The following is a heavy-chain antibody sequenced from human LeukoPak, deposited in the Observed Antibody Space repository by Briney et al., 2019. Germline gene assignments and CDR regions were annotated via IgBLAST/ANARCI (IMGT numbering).Heavy chain of an antibody. CDR2: ISSSSSYI. J-gene: IGHJ4*02. D-gene: IGHD2-21*02. CDR3: AREGPYCGGDCYSDY. V-gene: IGHV3-21*04. CDR1: GFTFSSYS. Sequence: GGSLRLSCAASGFTFSSYSMNWVRQAPGKGLEWVSSISSSSSYIYYADSVKGRFTISRDNAKNSLYLQMNSLRAEDTAVYYCAREGPYCGGDCYSDYWGQGTLVTVSS.